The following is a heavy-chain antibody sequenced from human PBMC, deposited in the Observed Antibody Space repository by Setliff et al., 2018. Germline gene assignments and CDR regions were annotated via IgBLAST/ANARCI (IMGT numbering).Heavy chain of an antibody. CDR2: IYYSGST. Sequence: SETLSLTCSVSGDSIGRGGYYWSWIRQQPGKGLEWIASIYYSGSTYYNPSLKSRLRVSMDSSKNQFYLDLSSVTAADTAVYYCARAHTWSLPNDNSGYPGWFDPWGQGTLVTVSS. V-gene: IGHV4-31*03. J-gene: IGHJ5*02. D-gene: IGHD3-22*01. CDR3: ARAHTWSLPNDNSGYPGWFDP. CDR1: GDSIGRGGYY.